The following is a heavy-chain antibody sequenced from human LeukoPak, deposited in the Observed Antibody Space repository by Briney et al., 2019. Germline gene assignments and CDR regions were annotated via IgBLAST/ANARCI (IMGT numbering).Heavy chain of an antibody. D-gene: IGHD5-24*01. J-gene: IGHJ4*02. CDR1: GFTFRQFA. CDR2: ISHDGRNT. CDR3: AKSGYNRFDY. Sequence: GRTLRLSCGASGFTFRQFAVHRVLKATGKGLEWVADISHDGRNTYYADSVKGRFSISRDNSKNTLYLQMNSLRAEDTAVYYCAKSGYNRFDYWGQGTLVTVSS. V-gene: IGHV3-30-3*02.